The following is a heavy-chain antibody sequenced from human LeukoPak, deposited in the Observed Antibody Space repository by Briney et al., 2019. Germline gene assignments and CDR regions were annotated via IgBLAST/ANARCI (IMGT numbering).Heavy chain of an antibody. J-gene: IGHJ6*02. CDR3: TRTSSYDFWSTEHGMDV. CDR1: GFTFGDYA. CDR2: IRSKAYGGTT. V-gene: IGHV3-49*03. D-gene: IGHD3-3*01. Sequence: GGSLRLSCTASGFTFGDYAMSWFRQAPGKGLEWVGFIRSKAYGGTTEYAAPVKGRFTISRDDSKSIAYLQMNSLKTEDTAVYYCTRTSSYDFWSTEHGMDVWGQGTTVTVSS.